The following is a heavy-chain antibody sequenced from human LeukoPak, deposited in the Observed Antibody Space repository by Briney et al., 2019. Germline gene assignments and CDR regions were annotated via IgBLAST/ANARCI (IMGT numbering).Heavy chain of an antibody. CDR1: GYPFIAYY. V-gene: IGHV1-2*02. D-gene: IGHD7-27*01. CDR2: INPKSGDT. Sequence: ASVKVPCKSSGYPFIAYYIHWVRQAPGQGLEWMGWINPKSGDTKYAQKFQGRVTMTRDTSISTAHMELSGLRSDDTAVYYCARSQLGDFWGQGTLVTVSS. CDR3: ARSQLGDF. J-gene: IGHJ4*02.